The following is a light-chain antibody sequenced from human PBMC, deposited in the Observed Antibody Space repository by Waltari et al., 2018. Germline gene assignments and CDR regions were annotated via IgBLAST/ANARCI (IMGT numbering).Light chain of an antibody. CDR2: EVF. Sequence: DIGMTQTPLSLSVTPGQPASISCTSSQSLQHSDGKTYLFWYLQKPGQSPQLLIHEVFSRFSGVPDRFSGSGSGTDFTLKISRVEAEDVGVYYCLQGIHLPYTFGEGTKLEIK. V-gene: IGKV2-29*02. J-gene: IGKJ2*01. CDR3: LQGIHLPYT. CDR1: QSLQHSDGKTY.